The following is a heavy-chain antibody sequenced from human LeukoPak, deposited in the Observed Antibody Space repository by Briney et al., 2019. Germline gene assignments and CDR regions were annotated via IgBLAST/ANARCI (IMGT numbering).Heavy chain of an antibody. D-gene: IGHD5-12*01. Sequence: ASVKVSCKASGYTFTGHYIHWVRQAPGQGLEWLGRINPQSGGTNYAQSFQGRVTVTKDTSINTAYMELTRPTSDDTAIYYCARGYSGYDRKFDPWGQGTLVTVSS. CDR3: ARGYSGYDRKFDP. J-gene: IGHJ5*02. CDR2: INPQSGGT. V-gene: IGHV1-2*06. CDR1: GYTFTGHY.